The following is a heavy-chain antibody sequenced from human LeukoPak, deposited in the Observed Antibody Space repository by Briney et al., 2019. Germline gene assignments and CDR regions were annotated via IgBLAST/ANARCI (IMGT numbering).Heavy chain of an antibody. J-gene: IGHJ4*02. CDR3: ASVDTNTGHGY. CDR1: GGSISSSVYY. D-gene: IGHD5-18*01. Sequence: SETLSLTCTVSGGSISSSVYYWGWIRQPPGKGLEWIGSIYYSGSTYYNPSLKSRVTISVDTSKNQFSLRLSSVTAADTAVYYCASVDTNTGHGYWGQGTLVTVSS. V-gene: IGHV4-39*01. CDR2: IYYSGST.